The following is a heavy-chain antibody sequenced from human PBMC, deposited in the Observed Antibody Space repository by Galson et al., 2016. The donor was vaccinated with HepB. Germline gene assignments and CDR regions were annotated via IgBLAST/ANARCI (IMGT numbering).Heavy chain of an antibody. CDR2: ISSSSTYI. CDR3: TRSTNHFLLDFDY. V-gene: IGHV3-21*01. J-gene: IGHJ4*02. CDR1: GFNYSNFT. Sequence: SLRLSCAASGFNYSNFTMNWVRQAPGKGLEWVSSISSSSTYIYYADSVKGRFTISRDNAKNSLYLQMSSLRVEDSAVYFCTRSTNHFLLDFDYWGQRTLVTVSS. D-gene: IGHD2-2*01.